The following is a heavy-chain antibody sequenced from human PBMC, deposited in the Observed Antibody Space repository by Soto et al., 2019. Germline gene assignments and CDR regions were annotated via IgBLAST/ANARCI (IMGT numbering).Heavy chain of an antibody. D-gene: IGHD2-8*01. CDR2: MYHGGRT. CDR1: GDSVTNYF. J-gene: IGHJ4*02. CDR3: ARDPGYCTNGVCPIFDF. V-gene: IGHV4-59*02. Sequence: PSETLSLTCTVSGDSVTNYFWSWMRQPPGKGLEWIRHMYHGGRTNYSPSLKSRVTMSLDSSKNQFSLNLSSVTAADTAVYFCARDPGYCTNGVCPIFDFWGQGVLVTVSS.